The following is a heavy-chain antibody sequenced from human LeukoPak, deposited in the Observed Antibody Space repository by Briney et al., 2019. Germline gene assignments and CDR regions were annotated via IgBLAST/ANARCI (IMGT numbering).Heavy chain of an antibody. CDR2: INHSEST. CDR1: GGSFSGYY. Sequence: SETLSLTCAVYGGSFSGYYWSWIRQPPGKGLEWIGEINHSESTNYNPSLKSRVTISVDTSKNQFSLKLSSVTAADTAVYYCARTRLLGYCTNGVCYRRWFDPWGQGTLVTVSS. D-gene: IGHD2-8*01. V-gene: IGHV4-34*01. CDR3: ARTRLLGYCTNGVCYRRWFDP. J-gene: IGHJ5*02.